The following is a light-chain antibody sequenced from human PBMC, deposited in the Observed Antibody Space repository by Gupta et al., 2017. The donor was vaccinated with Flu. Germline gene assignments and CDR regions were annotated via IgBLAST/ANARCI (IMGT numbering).Light chain of an antibody. CDR1: SGNIATDY. V-gene: IGLV6-57*01. Sequence: NFVLTQHRSVSESPGKTVTISCTRSSGNIATDYVQWYQQRPGSPPRMVIYEDNKRPSGVPDRFSGVICGSFNSATLTIAGLKTEDEAYYYGQAFNSNNQWVFGGGTTLTV. CDR2: EDN. J-gene: IGLJ3*02. CDR3: QAFNSNNQWV.